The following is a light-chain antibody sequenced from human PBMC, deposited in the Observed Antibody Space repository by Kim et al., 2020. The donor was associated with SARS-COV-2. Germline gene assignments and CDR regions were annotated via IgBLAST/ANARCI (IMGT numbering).Light chain of an antibody. CDR1: SSDIVIYPS. CDR2: DVY. V-gene: IGLV2-14*03. Sequence: PITLSRTGTSSDIVIYPSVSCYPHHPDKAPTVLSYDVYILRSGVSNRFSGSKSGNTASLTISGLLPDDEAEYYCASYTTSFTYVFGTGTKVTVL. CDR3: ASYTTSFTYV. J-gene: IGLJ1*01.